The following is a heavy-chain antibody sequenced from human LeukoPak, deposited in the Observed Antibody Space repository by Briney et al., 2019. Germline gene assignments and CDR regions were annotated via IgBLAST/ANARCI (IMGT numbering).Heavy chain of an antibody. J-gene: IGHJ4*02. CDR3: AKEMSSSNIDH. Sequence: GGSLRLSCAASGFTFSSYGMHWVRQAPGKGLEWVAVISFDGNTKYYTDSVKGRLTISRDNSKNTLYLQMNSLRAEDTAVYYCAKEMSSSNIDHCGQGTLVTVSS. D-gene: IGHD2-2*01. CDR2: ISFDGNTK. V-gene: IGHV3-30*18. CDR1: GFTFSSYG.